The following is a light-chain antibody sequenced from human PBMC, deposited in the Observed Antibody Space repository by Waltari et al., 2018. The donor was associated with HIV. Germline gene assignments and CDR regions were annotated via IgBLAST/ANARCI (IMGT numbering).Light chain of an antibody. CDR2: GAS. CDR3: QQYNNWPQT. J-gene: IGKJ2*01. CDR1: QSVSTT. V-gene: IGKV3-15*01. Sequence: EIVMTQSPATLSVSPGEKATPSCRASQSVSTTLAWYQQKPGQPPRLLIFGASTRATGIPARFSGSGSGTEFTLTINNLQSEDFAVYYCQQYNNWPQTFGQGTNLEIK.